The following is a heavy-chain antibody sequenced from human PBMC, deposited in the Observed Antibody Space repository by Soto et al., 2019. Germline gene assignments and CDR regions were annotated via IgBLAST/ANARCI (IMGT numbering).Heavy chain of an antibody. V-gene: IGHV1-2*02. J-gene: IGHJ6*04. CDR3: ARVPPDYYYYGMDV. D-gene: IGHD2-2*01. CDR2: INPNSGGT. Sequence: GASVKVSCKASGYTFTVYYMHWVRQAPGQGLEWMGWINPNSGGTNYAQKFQGRVTMTRDTSISTAYMELSRLTSDDTAVYYCARVPPDYYYYGMDVWGKGSTVAVSS. CDR1: GYTFTVYY.